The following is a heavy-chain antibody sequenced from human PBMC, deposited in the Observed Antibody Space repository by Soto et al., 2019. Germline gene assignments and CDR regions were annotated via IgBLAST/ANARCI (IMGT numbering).Heavy chain of an antibody. V-gene: IGHV4-31*03. CDR2: IYYSGST. CDR3: ARVAVRAFDI. J-gene: IGHJ3*02. CDR1: GGSISSGGYY. D-gene: IGHD3-22*01. Sequence: TSETLSLTCTVSGGSISSGGYYWSWIRQHPGKGLEWIGYIYYSGSTYYNQSLKSRVTISVDTSKNQFSLKLSSVTAADTAVYYCARVAVRAFDIWGQGTMVTVSS.